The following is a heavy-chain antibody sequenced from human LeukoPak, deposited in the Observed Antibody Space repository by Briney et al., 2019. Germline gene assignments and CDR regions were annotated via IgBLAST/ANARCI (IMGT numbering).Heavy chain of an antibody. CDR3: ARDAYYYDSSGYSHSYFDY. CDR2: IYYSGST. V-gene: IGHV4-59*01. D-gene: IGHD3-22*01. J-gene: IGHJ4*02. Sequence: SETLSLTCTVSGASISSYYWTWLRQPPGKGLEWIGFIYYSGSTSYSPSLKSRVTISVDTSKNQFSLKLSSVTAADTAVYYCARDAYYYDSSGYSHSYFDYWGQGTLVTVSS. CDR1: GASISSYY.